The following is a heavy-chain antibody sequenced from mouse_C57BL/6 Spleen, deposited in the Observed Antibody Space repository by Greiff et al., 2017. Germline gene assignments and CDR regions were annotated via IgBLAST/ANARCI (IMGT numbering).Heavy chain of an antibody. Sequence: QVQLQQSGAELAKPGASVKLSCKASGYTFPSYWMHWVKQRPGQGLEWIGYINPSSGYPKYNQKFKDKATLTADKSSSTAYMQLSSLTYEDSAVYYCARGHYGNYPAWFAYWGQGTLVTVSA. CDR1: GYTFPSYW. D-gene: IGHD2-1*01. V-gene: IGHV1-7*01. CDR3: ARGHYGNYPAWFAY. J-gene: IGHJ3*01. CDR2: INPSSGYP.